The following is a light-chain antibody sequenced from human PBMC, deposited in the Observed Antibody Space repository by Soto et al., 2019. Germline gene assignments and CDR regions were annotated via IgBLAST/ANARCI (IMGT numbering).Light chain of an antibody. V-gene: IGKV3-20*01. CDR1: QSVSRNY. Sequence: EIVLTQSPGTLYLSPGERATLSCRASQSVSRNYLAWYQQKPGQAPSLLIFAASSRATGIPNRFSGVGSGTDFTLTISRLEPEDFAVYYCQQYGSSPLTFGGGTKV. CDR3: QQYGSSPLT. CDR2: AAS. J-gene: IGKJ4*01.